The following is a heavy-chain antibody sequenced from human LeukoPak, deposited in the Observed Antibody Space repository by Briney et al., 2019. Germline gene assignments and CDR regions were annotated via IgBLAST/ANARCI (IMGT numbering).Heavy chain of an antibody. CDR1: GYTFTSYG. V-gene: IGHV1-18*01. CDR3: ARVTTVVTNYYYGMDV. Sequence: ASVKVSCKASGYTFTSYGISWVRQAPGQGLEWMGWISAYNGNTNYAQNLQGRVTMTTDTSTSTAYMELRSLRSDDTAVYYCARVTTVVTNYYYGMDVWGQGTTVTVSS. CDR2: ISAYNGNT. J-gene: IGHJ6*02. D-gene: IGHD4-23*01.